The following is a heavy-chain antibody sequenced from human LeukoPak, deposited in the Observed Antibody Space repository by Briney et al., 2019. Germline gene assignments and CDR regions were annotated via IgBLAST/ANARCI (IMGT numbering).Heavy chain of an antibody. V-gene: IGHV1-69*01. CDR3: ASTPQKDYDFWSGYYAYFDY. Sequence: SVKVSCKASGGTFSSYAISWVRQAPGQGLEWMGGIIPIFGTANYAQKFQGRVTITADESTSTAYMELSSLRSEDTAVYYCASTPQKDYDFWSGYYAYFDYWGQGTLVTVSS. D-gene: IGHD3-3*01. J-gene: IGHJ4*02. CDR1: GGTFSSYA. CDR2: IIPIFGTA.